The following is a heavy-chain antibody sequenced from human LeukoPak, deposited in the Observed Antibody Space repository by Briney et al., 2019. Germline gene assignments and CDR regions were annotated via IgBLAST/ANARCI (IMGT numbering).Heavy chain of an antibody. J-gene: IGHJ4*02. CDR1: GYSISSGYY. D-gene: IGHD2-21*02. V-gene: IGHV4-38-2*02. CDR3: ARDLGTAGRPNDN. Sequence: KTSETLSLTCTVSGYSISSGYYWGWIRQTPGKGLEWIGYIYHGGRTDYNPSLKSRVTISVDTSKNQFSLKLSSVTAADTAMYFCARDLGTAGRPNDNWGQGILVTVSS. CDR2: IYHGGRT.